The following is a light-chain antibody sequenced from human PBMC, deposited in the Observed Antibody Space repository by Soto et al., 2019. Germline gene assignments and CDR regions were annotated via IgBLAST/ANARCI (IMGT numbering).Light chain of an antibody. V-gene: IGKV3-15*01. CDR3: QQYNNWPPWT. CDR1: QSVSDK. CDR2: HAS. Sequence: EIGLTQSPATLSLSPGERATLSCRASQSVSDKLAWYQQKPCQAPRLLIYHASIRATGIPARFSGSGSGTEFTLTISSLQSEDFAVYYCQQYNNWPPWTFGQGTKVDIK. J-gene: IGKJ1*01.